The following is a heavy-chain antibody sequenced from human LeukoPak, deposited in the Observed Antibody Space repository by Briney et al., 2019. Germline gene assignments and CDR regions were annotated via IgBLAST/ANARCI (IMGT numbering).Heavy chain of an antibody. Sequence: GESLKISFKGSGYSFTNYWIGWVRQMPGKGLEWMGIIYPRDSDTRYSPSFEGQVTISADESISTAYLQWSSLRASDTAIYYCVRPPIHDYSNFHPSDYWGQGTLVTVSS. CDR2: IYPRDSDT. V-gene: IGHV5-51*01. CDR1: GYSFTNYW. J-gene: IGHJ4*02. D-gene: IGHD4-11*01. CDR3: VRPPIHDYSNFHPSDY.